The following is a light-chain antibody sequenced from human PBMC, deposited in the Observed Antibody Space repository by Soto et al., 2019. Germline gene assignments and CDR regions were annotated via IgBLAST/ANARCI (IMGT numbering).Light chain of an antibody. J-gene: IGLJ2*01. CDR2: VNIDGSH. CDR3: QTWGAGIRV. Sequence: QLVLTQSPSACASLGASVTLTCTLSSGHRNYAIAWHQQQPEKGPRYLMKVNIDGSHNKGDGIPDRFSGSSSGAERYLTISSLQSEDEADYYCQTWGAGIRVFGGGTKVTVL. V-gene: IGLV4-69*01. CDR1: SGHRNYA.